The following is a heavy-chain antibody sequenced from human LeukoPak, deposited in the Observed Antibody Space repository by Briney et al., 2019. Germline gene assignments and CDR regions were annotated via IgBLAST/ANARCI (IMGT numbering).Heavy chain of an antibody. Sequence: SETLSLTCAVYGGSFSGYYWSWLRQPPGKGLEWIGEINHSGSTNYNPSLMSRVTISVDTSKNQVSLKLSSVTAADTAVYYCATRYNWNRTLFDYWGQGTLVTVSS. CDR3: ATRYNWNRTLFDY. J-gene: IGHJ4*02. V-gene: IGHV4-34*01. D-gene: IGHD1-20*01. CDR2: INHSGST. CDR1: GGSFSGYY.